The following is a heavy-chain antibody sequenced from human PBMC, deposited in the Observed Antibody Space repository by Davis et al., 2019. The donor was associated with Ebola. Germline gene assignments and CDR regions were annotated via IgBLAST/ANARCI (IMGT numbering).Heavy chain of an antibody. CDR1: GGSISSSNW. J-gene: IGHJ6*02. D-gene: IGHD6-13*01. CDR2: IYHSGST. CDR3: ARDRSFIAAAVDYYYGMDV. V-gene: IGHV4-4*02. Sequence: SETLSLTCAVSGGSISSSNWWSWVRQPPGKGLEWIGEIYHSGSTNYNPSLKSRVTISVDKSKNQFSLKLSSVTAADTAVYYCARDRSFIAAAVDYYYGMDVWGQGTTVTVSS.